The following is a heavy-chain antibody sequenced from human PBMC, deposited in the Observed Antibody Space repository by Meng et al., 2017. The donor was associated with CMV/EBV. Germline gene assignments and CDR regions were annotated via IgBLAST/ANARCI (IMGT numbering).Heavy chain of an antibody. CDR1: GYTFTSYA. CDR2: SNAGNGNT. V-gene: IGHV1-3*02. J-gene: IGHJ4*02. Sequence: ASVKVSCKASGYTFTSYAMHWVRQAPGQRLEWMGWSNAGNGNTKYSQEFQGRVTITRDTSASTAYMELSSLRSEDMAVYYCARDRSYCSGGSCYKIYDYWGQGTLVTVSS. CDR3: ARDRSYCSGGSCYKIYDY. D-gene: IGHD2-15*01.